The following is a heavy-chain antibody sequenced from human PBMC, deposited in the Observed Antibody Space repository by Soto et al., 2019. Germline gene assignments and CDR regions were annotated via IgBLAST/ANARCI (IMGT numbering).Heavy chain of an antibody. Sequence: GESLKISCEGSGYSFANYWIGWVRQMPGKGLEWMGIVNPDDSTTTYSQSFQGQVIISADKSVRSAYLQWSSLKDSDTATYYCVRRFCSATSCRFNWFDPWGQGTLVTVSS. V-gene: IGHV5-51*01. CDR2: VNPDDSTT. D-gene: IGHD2-2*01. CDR1: GYSFANYW. J-gene: IGHJ5*02. CDR3: VRRFCSATSCRFNWFDP.